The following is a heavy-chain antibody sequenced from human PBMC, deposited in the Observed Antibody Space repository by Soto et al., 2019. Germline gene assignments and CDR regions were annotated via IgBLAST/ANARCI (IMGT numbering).Heavy chain of an antibody. Sequence: GESLKISCKGSGYSFTSYWIGWVRQMPGKGLEWMGIIYPGDSDTRYSPSFQGQVTISADKSISTAYLQWSSLKASDTAMYYCARRGSIAAAATNFDYWGQGTLVTVSS. D-gene: IGHD6-13*01. V-gene: IGHV5-51*01. J-gene: IGHJ4*02. CDR1: GYSFTSYW. CDR3: ARRGSIAAAATNFDY. CDR2: IYPGDSDT.